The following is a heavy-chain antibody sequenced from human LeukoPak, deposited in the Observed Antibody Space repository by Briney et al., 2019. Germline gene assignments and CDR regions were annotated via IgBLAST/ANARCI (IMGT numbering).Heavy chain of an antibody. CDR1: GGSISSGSYY. D-gene: IGHD6-13*01. CDR2: IYTSGST. J-gene: IGHJ6*03. CDR3: ARAGGSSPGYYYYYMDV. Sequence: SETLSLTCTVSGGSISSGSYYWSWIRQPAGKGLEWIGRIYTSGSTNYNPSLKSRVTISVDTSKNQFSLKLSSVTAADTAVYYCARAGGSSPGYYYYYMDVWGKGTTVTVSS. V-gene: IGHV4-61*02.